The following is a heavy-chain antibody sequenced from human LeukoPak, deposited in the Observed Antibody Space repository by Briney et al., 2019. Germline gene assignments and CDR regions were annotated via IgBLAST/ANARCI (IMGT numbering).Heavy chain of an antibody. D-gene: IGHD5-12*01. CDR3: ARTYGGYVGDAFDI. J-gene: IGHJ3*02. V-gene: IGHV4-39*01. CDR2: IYYSGST. Sequence: SETLSLTCTVSGGSISSSSYYWGWIRQPPGKGLEWIGSIYYSGSTYYNPSLKSRVTISVDTSKNQFSLKLSSVTAADTAVYYCARTYGGYVGDAFDIWGPGTMVTVSS. CDR1: GGSISSSSYY.